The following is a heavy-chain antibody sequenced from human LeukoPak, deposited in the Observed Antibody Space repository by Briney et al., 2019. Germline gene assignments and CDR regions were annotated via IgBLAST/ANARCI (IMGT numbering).Heavy chain of an antibody. V-gene: IGHV3-48*04. CDR1: GFTFSRYS. D-gene: IGHD3-10*01. Sequence: GGSLRLSCAASGFTFSRYSMIWVRQAPGKGLEWVSFISSSGTTIHYADSVKGRFTVSRDNAKNSLFLQMNSLRAEDTAVYYCARELWFKRLDYWGQGTLVTVSS. J-gene: IGHJ4*02. CDR3: ARELWFKRLDY. CDR2: ISSSGTTI.